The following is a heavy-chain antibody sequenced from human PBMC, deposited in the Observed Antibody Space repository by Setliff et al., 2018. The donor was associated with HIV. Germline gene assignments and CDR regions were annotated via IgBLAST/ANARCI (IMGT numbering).Heavy chain of an antibody. Sequence: SVKVSCKTSGGTFSSYAVSWVRQAPGQGLEWMGGIIPAFGTANYAQKFQGRVTITTDESTSTAYMELSGLRSEDTAVYFCARDGRLVAGIRFDYWGQGTLVTVAS. J-gene: IGHJ4*01. CDR3: ARDGRLVAGIRFDY. V-gene: IGHV1-69*05. D-gene: IGHD6-19*01. CDR2: IIPAFGTA. CDR1: GGTFSSYA.